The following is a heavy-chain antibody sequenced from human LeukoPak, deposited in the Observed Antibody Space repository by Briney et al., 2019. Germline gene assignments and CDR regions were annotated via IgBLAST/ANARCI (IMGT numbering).Heavy chain of an antibody. CDR1: GGSISSYY. J-gene: IGHJ4*02. CDR3: ARQGRYSGSYYYFDY. V-gene: IGHV4-59*08. Sequence: SETLSLTCTVSGGSISSYYWSWIRQPPGKGLEWIGYIYYSGSTNYNPSLKSRVTMSVDTSKNQFSLKLSSVTAADTAVYYCARQGRYSGSYYYFDYWGQGTLVTVSS. CDR2: IYYSGST. D-gene: IGHD1-26*01.